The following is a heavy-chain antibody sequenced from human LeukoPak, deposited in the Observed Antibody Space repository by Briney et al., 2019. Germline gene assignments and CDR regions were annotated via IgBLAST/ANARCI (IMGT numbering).Heavy chain of an antibody. V-gene: IGHV3-23*01. Sequence: GGSLRLSCAASGFTFNSYAMSWVRQAPGRGLEWVAAIEGSGYSTYYADSVKGRFTISRDNARNSLYLQMDSLRVEDTAFYYCARDLAFSRLDYWGQGVLVTVSS. D-gene: IGHD2/OR15-2a*01. CDR2: IEGSGYST. CDR3: ARDLAFSRLDY. CDR1: GFTFNSYA. J-gene: IGHJ4*02.